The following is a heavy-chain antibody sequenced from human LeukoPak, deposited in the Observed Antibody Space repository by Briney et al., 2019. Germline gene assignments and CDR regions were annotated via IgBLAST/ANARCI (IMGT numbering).Heavy chain of an antibody. CDR3: ARLTTMTTTGGPFGY. Sequence: GGSLRLSCAASGFTFSSYEMNWVRQAPGKGLEWVSYITSSGNTTYYADSVKGRFTISRDNAKNSLYLQMNSLRAEDTAVYYCARLTTMTTTGGPFGYWGQGTLVTVSS. D-gene: IGHD4-17*01. CDR2: ITSSGNTT. V-gene: IGHV3-48*03. J-gene: IGHJ4*02. CDR1: GFTFSSYE.